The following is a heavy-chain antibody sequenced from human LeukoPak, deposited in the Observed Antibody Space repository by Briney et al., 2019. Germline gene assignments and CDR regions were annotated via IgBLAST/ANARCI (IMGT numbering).Heavy chain of an antibody. CDR3: ARPGQSSWWVYFNY. Sequence: SETLSLTCTVSGGFSSFYYWTWLRQPPGKGLEGMGNIHTCERTDYSPSLKSRVTMSIDTSQNQFSLRLSSVTAADTAVYYCARPGQSSWWVYFNYWGQGTLVTVSS. J-gene: IGHJ4*02. V-gene: IGHV4-4*09. D-gene: IGHD2-15*01. CDR1: GGFSSFYY. CDR2: IHTCERT.